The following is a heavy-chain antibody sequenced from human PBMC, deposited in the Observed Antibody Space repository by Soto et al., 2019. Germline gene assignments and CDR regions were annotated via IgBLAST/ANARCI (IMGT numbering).Heavy chain of an antibody. Sequence: ASVKVSCKASGYTFTSYGISWVRQAPGQGLAWMGWISAYNGNTNYAQKLQGRVTMTTDTSTSTAYMELRSLRSDDTAVYYCARDAPTSSWYADYYYGMDVWGQGTTVTVSS. CDR3: ARDAPTSSWYADYYYGMDV. V-gene: IGHV1-18*01. J-gene: IGHJ6*02. CDR1: GYTFTSYG. D-gene: IGHD6-13*01. CDR2: ISAYNGNT.